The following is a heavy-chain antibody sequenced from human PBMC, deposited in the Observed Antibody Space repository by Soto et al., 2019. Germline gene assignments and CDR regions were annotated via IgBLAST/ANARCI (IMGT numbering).Heavy chain of an antibody. D-gene: IGHD7-27*01. CDR1: GFTFSSYA. Sequence: EVQLVESGGGLVQPGGPLRLSCAASGFTFSSYAMHWVRQAPGKGLEYVSAINSNGGTTYYANSVKGRFTISRDNSKNTLYLQMGSLRAEDMAVYYCARALGYAFDIWGQGTMVTVSS. J-gene: IGHJ3*02. CDR3: ARALGYAFDI. CDR2: INSNGGTT. V-gene: IGHV3-64*01.